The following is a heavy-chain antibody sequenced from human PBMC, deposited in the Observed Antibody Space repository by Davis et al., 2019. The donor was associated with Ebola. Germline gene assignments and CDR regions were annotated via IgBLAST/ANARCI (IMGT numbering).Heavy chain of an antibody. Sequence: HPQIPSLTCAISGVSFSGNIPAWNRLRQSPSRGLECLARTYYNSKWYSDYAVSVKSRISINPDTSKNQFFLHLKSVTPEDTAVYYCARGWLRTSFDYWGQGTLVTVSS. CDR1: GVSFSGNIPA. CDR2: TYYNSKWYS. V-gene: IGHV6-1*01. D-gene: IGHD6-19*01. CDR3: ARGWLRTSFDY. J-gene: IGHJ4*02.